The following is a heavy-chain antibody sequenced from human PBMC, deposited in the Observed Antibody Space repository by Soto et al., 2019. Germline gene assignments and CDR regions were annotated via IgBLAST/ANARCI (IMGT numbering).Heavy chain of an antibody. J-gene: IGHJ4*02. Sequence: QVQLQESGPGLVKTSETLSLTCTVSGASAGCGGYYWSWIRQPPGKGLEWIGYIYYTGSTYYSPSLKSRATISVDTSRNQFALNLDSVTAADTAVYYCARDYYDGRGQAFDAWGQGTLVTVSS. D-gene: IGHD3-22*01. CDR1: GASAGCGGYY. V-gene: IGHV4-31*03. CDR2: IYYTGST. CDR3: ARDYYDGRGQAFDA.